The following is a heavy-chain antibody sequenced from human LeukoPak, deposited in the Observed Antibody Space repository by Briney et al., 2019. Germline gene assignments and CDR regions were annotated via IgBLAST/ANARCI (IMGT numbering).Heavy chain of an antibody. Sequence: GGSLRLSCAASGFTFNSYGMQLVRQAPGKGLEWVAYISYDGSKIYHADSVKGRFTISRDNSKNTLYGQMISLGPEDTAVYYCAKGGSASYYDCWGQGTLVTVSS. CDR1: GFTFNSYG. CDR2: ISYDGSKI. D-gene: IGHD6-19*01. J-gene: IGHJ4*02. CDR3: AKGGSASYYDC. V-gene: IGHV3-30*02.